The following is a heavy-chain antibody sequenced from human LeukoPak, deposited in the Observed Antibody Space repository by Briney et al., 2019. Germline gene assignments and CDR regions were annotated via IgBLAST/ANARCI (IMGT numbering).Heavy chain of an antibody. CDR3: ASDQREQLVAY. V-gene: IGHV3-66*02. Sequence: GGSLRLSCAASGFTVSSNYMSWVRQAPGKGLEWVSVIYSSGSTYYADPVKGRFTISRDNSKNTLYLQMNSLRAEDTAMYYCASDQREQLVAYWGQGTLVTVSS. J-gene: IGHJ4*02. D-gene: IGHD6-6*01. CDR1: GFTVSSNY. CDR2: IYSSGST.